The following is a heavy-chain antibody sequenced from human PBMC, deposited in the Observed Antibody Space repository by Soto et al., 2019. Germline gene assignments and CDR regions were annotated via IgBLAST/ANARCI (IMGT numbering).Heavy chain of an antibody. CDR1: GDSIRSGDYY. Sequence: QMQLQESGPGLVKPSQTLSLTCTVSGDSIRSGDYYWSWIRQHPGKGLEWIGYIYTSGSTDYNASLKSRISISVDTSKNQLSLRLSSVTAADTAVYHCARQTETTWYFDSWGQGTLVTVSS. V-gene: IGHV4-31*03. J-gene: IGHJ4*02. CDR2: IYTSGST. D-gene: IGHD1-7*01. CDR3: ARQTETTWYFDS.